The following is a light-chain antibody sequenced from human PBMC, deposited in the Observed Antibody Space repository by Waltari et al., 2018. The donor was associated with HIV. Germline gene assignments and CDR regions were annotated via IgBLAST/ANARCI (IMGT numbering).Light chain of an antibody. CDR2: EVS. CDR3: SSYTNTNILI. Sequence: QSALTQPASVSGSPGQSITISCTGTSGAVGGYTSVSWYQQPPGKAPKLIIYEVSNRPSGISNRFSGSKSGNAASLTISGLQAEDESDYFCSSYTNTNILIFGGGTKLTVL. J-gene: IGLJ2*01. CDR1: SGAVGGYTS. V-gene: IGLV2-14*01.